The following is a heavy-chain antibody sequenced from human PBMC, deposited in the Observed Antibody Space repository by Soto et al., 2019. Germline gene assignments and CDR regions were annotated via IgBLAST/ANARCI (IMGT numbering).Heavy chain of an antibody. CDR3: ARDRVGATPGY. J-gene: IGHJ4*02. Sequence: VSSVKVSCKASGYTFTSYGISWVRQAPGQGLEWMGWISAYNGNTNYAQKLQGRVTMTTDTSTSTAYMELRSLRSDDTAVYYCARDRVGATPGYWGQGTLVTVSS. D-gene: IGHD1-26*01. CDR2: ISAYNGNT. CDR1: GYTFTSYG. V-gene: IGHV1-18*04.